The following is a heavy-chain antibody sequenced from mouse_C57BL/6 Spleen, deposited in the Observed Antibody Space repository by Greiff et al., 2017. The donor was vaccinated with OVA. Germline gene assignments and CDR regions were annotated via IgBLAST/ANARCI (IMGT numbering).Heavy chain of an antibody. CDR1: GFSLTSYG. CDR3: AKRDGYPFDY. CDR2: IWGGGST. V-gene: IGHV2-9*01. D-gene: IGHD2-3*01. Sequence: VQRVESGPGLVAPSQSLSITCTVSGFSLTSYGVDWVRQPPGKGLEWLGVIWGGGSTNYNSALMSRLSISKDTSKGQIVLKRNRLQADDTAMYYCAKRDGYPFDYWGQGTLVTVSA. J-gene: IGHJ3*01.